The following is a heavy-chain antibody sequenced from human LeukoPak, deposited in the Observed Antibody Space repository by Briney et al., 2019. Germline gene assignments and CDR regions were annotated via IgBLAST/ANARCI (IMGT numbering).Heavy chain of an antibody. J-gene: IGHJ6*02. D-gene: IGHD4-23*01. CDR2: IFTSGST. CDR3: ARDPGGAVISPDYYYGMDV. Sequence: PSETLSLTCSVSGCSISGYHWSWIRQPAGKGLEWTGRIFTSGSTSYNPSLKSRVTMSVDTSKNQFSLQLNSVTAADTAVYYCARDPGGAVISPDYYYGMDVWGQGTAVTVSS. CDR1: GCSISGYH. V-gene: IGHV4-4*07.